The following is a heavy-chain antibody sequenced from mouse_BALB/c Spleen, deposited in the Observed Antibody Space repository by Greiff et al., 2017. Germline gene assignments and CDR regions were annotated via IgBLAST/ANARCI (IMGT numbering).Heavy chain of an antibody. D-gene: IGHD2-4*01. Sequence: EVQLVESGGGLVKPGGSLKLSCAASGFTFSSYAMSWVRQTPEKRLEWVASISSGGSTYYPDSVKGRFTISRDNARNILYLQMSSLRSEDTAMYYCARGQGVGLPYYYAMDYWGQGTSVTVSS. CDR1: GFTFSSYA. J-gene: IGHJ4*01. V-gene: IGHV5-6-5*01. CDR2: ISSGGST. CDR3: ARGQGVGLPYYYAMDY.